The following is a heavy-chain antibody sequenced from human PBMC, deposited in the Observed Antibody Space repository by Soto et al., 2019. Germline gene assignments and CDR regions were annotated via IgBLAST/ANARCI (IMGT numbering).Heavy chain of an antibody. J-gene: IGHJ4*02. V-gene: IGHV4-30-2*01. CDR3: ARSRENYDSSGYYYRYYFHY. D-gene: IGHD3-22*01. CDR1: AGSISSGGYS. CDR2: IYHSGST. Sequence: PSETLSLTCAVSAGSISSGGYSWSWIRQPPGKGLEWIGYIYHSGSTYYNPSLKSRVTISVDRSKNQFSLKLSSVTAADTAVYYCARSRENYDSSGYYYRYYFHYWGQGTLVTVSS.